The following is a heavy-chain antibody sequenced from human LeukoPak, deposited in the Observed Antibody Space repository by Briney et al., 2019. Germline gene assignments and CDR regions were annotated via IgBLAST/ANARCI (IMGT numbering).Heavy chain of an antibody. J-gene: IGHJ6*03. Sequence: PGGSLRLSCAASGFTFSDYNMNWVRQAPGKAREWVSSITSIGTYTFYADSVKGRFTISRDNAKNSLYLQMDSLGPEDTAVYYCARDPYSGLYGNDYYYYLDVWGKGTTVTISS. CDR3: ARDPYSGLYGNDYYYYLDV. CDR2: ITSIGTYT. CDR1: GFTFSDYN. V-gene: IGHV3-21*01. D-gene: IGHD1-26*01.